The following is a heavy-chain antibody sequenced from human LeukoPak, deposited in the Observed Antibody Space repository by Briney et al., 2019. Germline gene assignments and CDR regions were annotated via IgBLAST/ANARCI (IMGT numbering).Heavy chain of an antibody. D-gene: IGHD3-9*01. J-gene: IGHJ3*01. V-gene: IGHV4-39*02. CDR3: GRLRSSDWYAFDV. CDR2: IFYTGYT. Sequence: LSLTXXVSXXPXGSSSYYWGWSRRPPGKGLEYIGRIFYTGYTYYNPSLKSRVTMSVDTSKNHFSLKLSSVTAADTAMYYCGRLRSSDWYAFDVWGQGTMVTVSS. CDR1: XXPXGSSSYY.